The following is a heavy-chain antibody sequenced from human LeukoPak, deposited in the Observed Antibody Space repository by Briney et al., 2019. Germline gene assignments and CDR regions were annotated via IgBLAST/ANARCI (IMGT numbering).Heavy chain of an antibody. Sequence: SETLSLTCTVSGGSISSYYWSWIRQPPGKGLEWIGYIYTSGSTNYNPSLKSRVTISVDTSKNQFSLKLSSVTAADTAVYYCARLRIAAAGNRAYNWFDPWGQGTLVTVSS. CDR3: ARLRIAAAGNRAYNWFDP. CDR1: GGSISSYY. J-gene: IGHJ5*02. V-gene: IGHV4-4*09. CDR2: IYTSGST. D-gene: IGHD6-13*01.